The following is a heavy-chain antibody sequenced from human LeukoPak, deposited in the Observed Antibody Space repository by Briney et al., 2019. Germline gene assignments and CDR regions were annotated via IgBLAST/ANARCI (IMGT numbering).Heavy chain of an antibody. CDR3: ARLRIADRVNWFDP. Sequence: GESLKISCKGSGYSFTSYWIGWVRQMPGKGLEWMGIIYPGDSDTRYSPSFQGQVTISADKSISTAYLQWSSLKATDTAMYYCARLRIADRVNWFDPWAREPWSPSPQ. V-gene: IGHV5-51*01. D-gene: IGHD6-6*01. CDR2: IYPGDSDT. CDR1: GYSFTSYW. J-gene: IGHJ5*02.